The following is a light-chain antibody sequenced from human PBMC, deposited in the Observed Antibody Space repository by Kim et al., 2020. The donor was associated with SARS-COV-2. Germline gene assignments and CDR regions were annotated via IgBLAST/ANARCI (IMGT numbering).Light chain of an antibody. CDR2: DNN. J-gene: IGLJ2*01. V-gene: IGLV1-51*01. CDR1: SSNIGNNY. Sequence: QKVTISCSGSSSNIGNNYVSWYQQLPGTAPKLLIYDNNKRPSGIPDRFSGSKSGTSATLGITGLQTGDEADYYCGTWDSSLSAVVFGGGTKLTVL. CDR3: GTWDSSLSAVV.